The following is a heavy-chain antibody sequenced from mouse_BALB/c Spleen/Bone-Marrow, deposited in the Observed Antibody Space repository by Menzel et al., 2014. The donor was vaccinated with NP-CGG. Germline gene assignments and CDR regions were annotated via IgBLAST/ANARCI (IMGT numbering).Heavy chain of an antibody. CDR2: INPSNGRT. Sequence: GAELVKPGASVKLSCKASGYTFTSYWMHWVKQRPGQGLEWIGEINPSNGRTNYNEKFKSKATLTVDKSSSTAYMQLSSLTSEDSAVYYCAREGNYYGSIAMDYWGQGTSVTVSS. CDR3: AREGNYYGSIAMDY. J-gene: IGHJ4*01. D-gene: IGHD1-1*01. V-gene: IGHV1S81*02. CDR1: GYTFTSYW.